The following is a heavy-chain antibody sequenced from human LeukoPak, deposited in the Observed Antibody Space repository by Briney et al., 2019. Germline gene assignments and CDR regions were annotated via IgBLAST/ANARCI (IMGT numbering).Heavy chain of an antibody. J-gene: IGHJ4*02. D-gene: IGHD4-17*01. V-gene: IGHV3-15*01. CDR2: IKSKTDGGTT. CDR1: GFTFSNAW. CDR3: TTDSNDYGDDY. Sequence: VGSLRLSCAASGFTFSNAWMSWVRQAPGKGLEWVGRIKSKTDGGTTDYAAPVKGRFTISRDDSKNTLYLQMNSLKTEDTAVYYCTTDSNDYGDDYWGQGTLVTVSS.